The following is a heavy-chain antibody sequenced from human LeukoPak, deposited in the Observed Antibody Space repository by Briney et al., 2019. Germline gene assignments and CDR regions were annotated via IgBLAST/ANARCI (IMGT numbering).Heavy chain of an antibody. CDR1: TFTFSSYG. CDR2: ISYDGINK. D-gene: IGHD4-23*01. J-gene: IGHJ4*02. CDR3: AKDVVVTLAYYFDY. Sequence: GGSLRLSCAASTFTFSSYGMHWVRQPPGKGLEWVAVISYDGINKFYTDPVKGRFTISRDNSKNTLYLQMNSLRAEDTAVYYCAKDVVVTLAYYFDYWGQGTLVTVSS. V-gene: IGHV3-30*18.